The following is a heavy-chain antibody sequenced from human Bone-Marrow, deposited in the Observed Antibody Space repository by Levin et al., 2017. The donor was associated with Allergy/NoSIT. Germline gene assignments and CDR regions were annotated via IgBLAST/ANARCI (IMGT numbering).Heavy chain of an antibody. V-gene: IGHV3-74*01. CDR3: AGGDSGYYKY. CDR2: INPDENHI. Sequence: GESLKISCVASGFTFSSDWMHWVRQTPGKGLVWVARINPDENHINYADSVEGRFTISRDNAKNTLYLQMNSLRADDTALYYCAGGDSGYYKYWGRGTLVTVSS. J-gene: IGHJ4*02. D-gene: IGHD6-19*01. CDR1: GFTFSSDW.